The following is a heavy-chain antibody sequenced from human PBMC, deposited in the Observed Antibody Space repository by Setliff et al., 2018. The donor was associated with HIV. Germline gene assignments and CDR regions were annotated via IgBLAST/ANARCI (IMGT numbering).Heavy chain of an antibody. CDR1: GYRFTSYW. J-gene: IGHJ4*02. V-gene: IGHV5-51*01. Sequence: PGESLKISCKVDGYRFTSYWIAWVRQMPGKGLEWMGIIYPGDSDTRYSPSFQGQVTISVDKSISTAYLQWSSLKASDTAIYYCARQDTAMVTGFDYWGQGTLVTVSS. CDR2: IYPGDSDT. CDR3: ARQDTAMVTGFDY. D-gene: IGHD5-18*01.